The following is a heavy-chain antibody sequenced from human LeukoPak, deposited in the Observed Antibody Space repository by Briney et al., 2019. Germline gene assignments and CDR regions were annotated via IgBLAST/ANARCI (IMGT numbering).Heavy chain of an antibody. CDR3: ARTYDSRGYYPYYFDY. CDR2: ISSSSSYI. V-gene: IGHV3-21*01. CDR1: GFTFSSYS. Sequence: GGSLRLSCAASGFTFSSYSMNWVRQAPGKGLEWVSSISSSSSYIYYAHSVKGRFTISRDNAKNSLYLQMNSLRAEDTAVYYCARTYDSRGYYPYYFDYWGQGTLVTVSS. D-gene: IGHD3-22*01. J-gene: IGHJ4*02.